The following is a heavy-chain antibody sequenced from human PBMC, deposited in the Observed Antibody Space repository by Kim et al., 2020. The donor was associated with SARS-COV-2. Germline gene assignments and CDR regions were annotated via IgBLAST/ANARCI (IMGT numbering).Heavy chain of an antibody. CDR3: ARALFYYESGGF. CDR1: GFTVSSNY. CDR2: IHSSGTT. V-gene: IGHV3-53*01. D-gene: IGHD3-22*01. J-gene: IGHJ4*02. Sequence: GGSLRLSCAVSGFTVSSNYMSWVRQAPGKGLEWVSVIHSSGTTYYADSVKGRFTISRDNSKNTVFLQMNSRRAEDTAVYYCARALFYYESGGFWGQGTLVTVSS.